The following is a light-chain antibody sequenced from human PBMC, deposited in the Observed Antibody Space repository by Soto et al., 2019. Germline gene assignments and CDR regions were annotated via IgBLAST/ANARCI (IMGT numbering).Light chain of an antibody. CDR1: SSNIGSTT. V-gene: IGLV1-44*01. CDR2: SYN. J-gene: IGLJ1*01. CDR3: AAWDDSLNGYV. Sequence: QSVLTQPPSASGTPGQRVTISCSGSSSNIGSTTVNWYQQLPGTAPKLLIYSYNQRPSGVPDRFSDSKSGTSASLAISGLQSEDEADYYCAAWDDSLNGYVFGTGTKVTVL.